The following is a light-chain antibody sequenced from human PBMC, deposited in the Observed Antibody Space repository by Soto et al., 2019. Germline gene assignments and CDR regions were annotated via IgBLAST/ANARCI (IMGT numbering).Light chain of an antibody. CDR2: DVS. V-gene: IGLV2-14*01. Sequence: QSVLTQPASVSGSPGQSITISCTGTSSDGGGYNYVSWYQQHPGKAPKLMIYDVSNRPSEVSNRFSGSKSGNTASLTISGLQAEDEADYYCSSYTSSSTLVFGGGTKLTVL. CDR3: SSYTSSSTLV. CDR1: SSDGGGYNY. J-gene: IGLJ2*01.